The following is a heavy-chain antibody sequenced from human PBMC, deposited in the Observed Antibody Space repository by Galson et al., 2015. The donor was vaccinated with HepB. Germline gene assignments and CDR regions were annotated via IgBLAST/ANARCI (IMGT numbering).Heavy chain of an antibody. CDR1: DSTFSSYT. D-gene: IGHD4/OR15-4a*01. J-gene: IGHJ3*02. CDR2: ISTNGVTI. V-gene: IGHV3-48*04. CDR3: ATTKFGRGAYWTFDI. Sequence: SLRLSCAASDSTFSSYTMNRVRQAPGKGLQWVSYISTNGVTIHYADSVKGRFTIARDNAKNTMWLQMNSLRAEDTAVYYCATTKFGRGAYWTFDIWGQGTLVTVSS.